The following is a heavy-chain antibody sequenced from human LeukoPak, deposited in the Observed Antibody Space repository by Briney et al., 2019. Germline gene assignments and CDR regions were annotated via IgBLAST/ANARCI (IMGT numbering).Heavy chain of an antibody. J-gene: IGHJ6*03. CDR2: INTNTGNP. V-gene: IGHV7-4-1*02. Sequence: ASVKVSCKASGYTFTNYGMNWVRQAPGQGLEWMGWINTNTGNPTYAQGFTGRLVFSLDTSVSTAYLQISSLKAEDTAVYYCARRSGFPSPYYYYYMDVWGKGTTVTVSS. CDR1: GYTFTNYG. CDR3: ARRSGFPSPYYYYYMDV. D-gene: IGHD3-10*01.